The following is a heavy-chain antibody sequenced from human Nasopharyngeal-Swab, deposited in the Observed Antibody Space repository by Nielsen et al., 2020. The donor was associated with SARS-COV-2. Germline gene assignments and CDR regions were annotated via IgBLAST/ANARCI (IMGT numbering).Heavy chain of an antibody. D-gene: IGHD2-2*02. CDR2: INHSGST. CDR3: ARAGAYCSSTSCYIDY. V-gene: IGHV4-34*01. J-gene: IGHJ4*02. Sequence: GSLRLSRAVYGGSFSGYYWSWIRQPPGKGLEWIGEINHSGSTNYNPSLKSRVTISVDTSKNQFSLKLSSVTAADTAVYYCARAGAYCSSTSCYIDYWGQGTLVTVSS. CDR1: GGSFSGYY.